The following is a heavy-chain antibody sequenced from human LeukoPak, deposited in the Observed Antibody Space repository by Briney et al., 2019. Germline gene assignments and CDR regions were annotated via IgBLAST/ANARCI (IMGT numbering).Heavy chain of an antibody. CDR1: GFTFSSYA. V-gene: IGHV3-21*01. J-gene: IGHJ3*02. Sequence: GGSLRLSCAAFGFTFSSYAMSWVRQAPGKGLEWVSSISSSSSYIYYADSVKGRFTISRDNAKNSLYLQMNSLRAEDTAVYYCARYCSSTSCYWPDDAFDIWGQGTMVTVSS. CDR2: ISSSSSYI. D-gene: IGHD2-2*01. CDR3: ARYCSSTSCYWPDDAFDI.